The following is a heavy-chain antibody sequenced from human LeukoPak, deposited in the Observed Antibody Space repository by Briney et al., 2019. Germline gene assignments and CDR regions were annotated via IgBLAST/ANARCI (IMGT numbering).Heavy chain of an antibody. CDR3: AREYFGMDV. V-gene: IGHV3-48*02. CDR2: ISSSSDTI. CDR1: GLPFSSYS. D-gene: IGHD3-9*01. J-gene: IGHJ6*02. Sequence: PGGSLRLSCAASGLPFSSYSMNWVRQGPGKGLEWVSYISSSSDTIYYEDSVKGRFTVSRDNAKNSLYLQMNSLRDEDTAVYYCAREYFGMDVWGQGTTVTVSS.